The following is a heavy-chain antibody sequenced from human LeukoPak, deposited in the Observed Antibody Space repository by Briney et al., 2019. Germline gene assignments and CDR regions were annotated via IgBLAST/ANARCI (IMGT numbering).Heavy chain of an antibody. D-gene: IGHD2-21*01. CDR2: IYSGGST. CDR1: GVTVISNS. Sequence: GGSLRLSCAASGVTVISNSMTLVRQAPGRGLEWVSVIYSGGSTYYADSVSGRFTISRDESENTLFLQMTSLRVEDTALYYCPRAREYCAGNECYEYFQDWGQGTLVIVSS. CDR3: PRAREYCAGNECYEYFQD. V-gene: IGHV3-53*01. J-gene: IGHJ1*01.